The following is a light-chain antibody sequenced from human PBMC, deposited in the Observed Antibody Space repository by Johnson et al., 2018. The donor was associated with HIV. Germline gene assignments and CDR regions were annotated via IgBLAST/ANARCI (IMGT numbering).Light chain of an antibody. CDR2: ENN. V-gene: IGLV1-51*02. CDR1: NSNIGNNY. Sequence: HSVLTQPPSVSAAPGQKVTISCSGSNSNIGNNYISWYQHLPGTAPKLLIYENNKRPSWIPDRFSGSKSDTSATLAITRLQTRDEADSYCGTWNSILSAHDDVFGTGTKVTVL. J-gene: IGLJ1*01. CDR3: GTWNSILSAHDDV.